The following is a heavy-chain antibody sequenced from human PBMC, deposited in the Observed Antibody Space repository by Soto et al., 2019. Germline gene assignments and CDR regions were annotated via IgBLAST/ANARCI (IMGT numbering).Heavy chain of an antibody. D-gene: IGHD2-2*01. Sequence: ASVKVSCKASGGTFSSYAISWVRQAPGQGLEWMGGIIPIFGTANYAQKFQGRVTITADESTSTAYMELSSLRSEDTAVYYCARDPLDCSSTSCYVDPPGFDYYYYYGMDVWGQGTTVTVSS. CDR2: IIPIFGTA. CDR1: GGTFSSYA. V-gene: IGHV1-69*13. CDR3: ARDPLDCSSTSCYVDPPGFDYYYYYGMDV. J-gene: IGHJ6*02.